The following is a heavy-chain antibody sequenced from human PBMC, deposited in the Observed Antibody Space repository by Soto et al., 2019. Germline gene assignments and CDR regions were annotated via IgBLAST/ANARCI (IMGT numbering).Heavy chain of an antibody. CDR3: TTGYDPLPY. Sequence: EVKLVESGGGLGKPGGSLRLSCVASGFTGEFSFSRAWMFWVRQAPGKGLEWVGRIKSIREGGTTEYAAPVKGRFTISRDDSKNTLYLQMNSLKTEDTSFHYCTTGYDPLPYWSQGTLVTVSS. D-gene: IGHD2-2*01. CDR1: GFTGEFSFSRAW. V-gene: IGHV3-15*01. CDR2: IKSIREGGTT. J-gene: IGHJ4*02.